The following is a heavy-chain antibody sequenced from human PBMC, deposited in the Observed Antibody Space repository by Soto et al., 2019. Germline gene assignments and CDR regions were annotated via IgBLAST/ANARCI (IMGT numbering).Heavy chain of an antibody. CDR1: GGSIISSSYY. J-gene: IGHJ4*02. Sequence: SEALSLTCTVSGGSIISSSYYWGLIRQPPGKGLEWIGSIYYSGSTYYNPSLKSRVTISVDTSKNQFSLKLSSVTAADTAVYYCARWLGYGPHFDYWGQGTLVTVSS. D-gene: IGHD5-12*01. V-gene: IGHV4-39*01. CDR2: IYYSGST. CDR3: ARWLGYGPHFDY.